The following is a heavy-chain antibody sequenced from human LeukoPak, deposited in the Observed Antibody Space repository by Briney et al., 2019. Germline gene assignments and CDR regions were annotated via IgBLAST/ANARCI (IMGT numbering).Heavy chain of an antibody. D-gene: IGHD1-26*01. Sequence: GGFLRLSCVASGFTFSNYFMSWVRQAPGKGLEWVSVITSSGGNTYYADFVKGRFTISRDNSKNTLYLQMNSLRAEDTAVYYCAKDRIVGATGPSFDYWGQGTLVTVSS. CDR3: AKDRIVGATGPSFDY. V-gene: IGHV3-23*01. CDR2: ITSSGGNT. J-gene: IGHJ4*02. CDR1: GFTFSNYF.